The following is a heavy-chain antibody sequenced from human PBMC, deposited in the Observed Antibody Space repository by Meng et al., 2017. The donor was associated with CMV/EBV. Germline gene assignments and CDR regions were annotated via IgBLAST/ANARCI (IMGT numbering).Heavy chain of an antibody. Sequence: LQLPESGPGLVKPSETLSLTCTVSGGSISSSSYYWGWICQPPGKGLEWIGSIYYSGSTYYNPSLKSRVTISVDTSKNQFSLKLSSVTAADTAVYYCARGGIAAAGLHWGQGTLVTVSS. CDR2: IYYSGST. J-gene: IGHJ4*02. D-gene: IGHD6-13*01. CDR3: ARGGIAAAGLH. CDR1: GGSISSSSYY. V-gene: IGHV4-39*07.